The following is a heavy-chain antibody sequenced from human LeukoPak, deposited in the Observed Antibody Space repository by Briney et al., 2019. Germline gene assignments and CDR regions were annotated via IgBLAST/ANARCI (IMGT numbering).Heavy chain of an antibody. CDR2: IRYDGSNK. Sequence: GGSLRLSCAASGFTFSSYGMHWVRQAPGMGLEWVAFIRYDGSNKYYADSVKGRFTISRDNSKNTLYLQMNSLRAEDTAVYYCAKGEMATIKYWGQGTLVTVSS. V-gene: IGHV3-30*02. CDR3: AKGEMATIKY. CDR1: GFTFSSYG. D-gene: IGHD5-24*01. J-gene: IGHJ4*02.